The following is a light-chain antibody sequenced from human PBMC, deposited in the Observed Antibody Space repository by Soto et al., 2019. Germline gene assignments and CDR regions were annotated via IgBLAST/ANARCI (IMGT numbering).Light chain of an antibody. CDR3: QQYIRWPLT. V-gene: IGKV3D-15*01. CDR2: DAS. Sequence: ELVVTQSPATLSVSPGERVTLSCRTSQDVSSKLAWYQQKAGQAPSLLIYDASTRATGTPARFSGSGSGTEFTLAASSLQSADYAVYFCQQYIRWPLTCGGGTKVEIK. CDR1: QDVSSK. J-gene: IGKJ4*01.